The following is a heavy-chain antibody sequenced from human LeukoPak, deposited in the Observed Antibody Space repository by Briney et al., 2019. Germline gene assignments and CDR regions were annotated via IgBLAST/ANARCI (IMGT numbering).Heavy chain of an antibody. CDR3: ARSGGSSSLGY. CDR1: GFTFSSYW. CDR2: INTDGSST. J-gene: IGHJ4*02. D-gene: IGHD6-6*01. Sequence: GGSLRLSCAASGFTFSSYWMHWVRQAPGKGLVWVSHINTDGSSTTYADSVKGRLTISRDNAKNTLYLQMNSLRAQDTAVYYCARSGGSSSLGYWGQGTLVTVSS. V-gene: IGHV3-74*01.